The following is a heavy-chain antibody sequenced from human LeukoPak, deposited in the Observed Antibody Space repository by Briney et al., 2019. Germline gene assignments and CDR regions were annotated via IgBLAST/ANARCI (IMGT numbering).Heavy chain of an antibody. CDR1: GYTFTSYG. D-gene: IGHD6-19*01. V-gene: IGHV1-18*01. Sequence: ASVKVSCKASGYTFTSYGISWVRQAPGQGLEWMGWISAYNGDTNYAQKLQGRVTMTTDTSTSTAYMELRSLRSDDTAVYYCASTVAGTFDAFDIWGQGTMVTVSS. J-gene: IGHJ3*02. CDR3: ASTVAGTFDAFDI. CDR2: ISAYNGDT.